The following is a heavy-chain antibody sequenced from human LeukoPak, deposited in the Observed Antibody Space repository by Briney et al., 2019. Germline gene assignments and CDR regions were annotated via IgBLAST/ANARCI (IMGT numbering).Heavy chain of an antibody. CDR1: GVSMSIYY. D-gene: IGHD6-19*01. CDR2: ISYIGSS. CDR3: VGWQVAGAFEI. J-gene: IGHJ3*02. Sequence: PSETLSLTCTVSGVSMSIYYWSWIRQPPGKRLKWIAFISYIGSSNYNPSLTSRATISVDSSKNQFSLKLNSVTAADTAVYYCVGWQVAGAFEIWGQGTMVTVSS. V-gene: IGHV4-59*01.